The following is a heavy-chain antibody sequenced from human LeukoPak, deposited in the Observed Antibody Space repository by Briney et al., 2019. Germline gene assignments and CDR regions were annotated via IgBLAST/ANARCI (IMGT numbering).Heavy chain of an antibody. V-gene: IGHV3-53*01. Sequence: GGSLRLSCAASGFTVSSNYMSWVRQAPGKGLEWVSVIYSGGSTYYADSVKGRFTISRDNSKNTLYLQMNSLRAEDTAVYYCASTEYYYDSSGYRLDYWGQGTLVTVSS. CDR3: ASTEYYYDSSGYRLDY. D-gene: IGHD3-22*01. CDR1: GFTVSSNY. J-gene: IGHJ4*02. CDR2: IYSGGST.